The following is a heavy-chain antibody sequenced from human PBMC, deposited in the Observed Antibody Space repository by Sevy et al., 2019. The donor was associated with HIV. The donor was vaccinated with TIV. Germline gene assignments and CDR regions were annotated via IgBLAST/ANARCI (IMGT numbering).Heavy chain of an antibody. Sequence: KQSQTLSLTCAISGDSVSSNSAAWNWIRQSPSRGLEWLGRTYYRSKWYNDYAVSVKSRITINPDTSKNQLSLQLNSVTPEDTAVYYCAREWDYYDSSGYYDAFDIWGQGTMVTVSS. J-gene: IGHJ3*02. CDR1: GDSVSSNSAA. D-gene: IGHD3-22*01. CDR2: TYYRSKWYN. V-gene: IGHV6-1*01. CDR3: AREWDYYDSSGYYDAFDI.